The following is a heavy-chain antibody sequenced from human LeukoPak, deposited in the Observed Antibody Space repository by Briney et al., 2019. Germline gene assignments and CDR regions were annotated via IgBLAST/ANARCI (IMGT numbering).Heavy chain of an antibody. V-gene: IGHV1-2*02. CDR3: ARSSSSWYGALYYYYYYYMDV. D-gene: IGHD6-13*01. CDR1: GYTFTGYY. Sequence: ASVKVSCKASGYTFTGYYLHWVRQAPGQGLEWMGWINPNSGGTNYAQKFQGRVTMTRDTSISTAYMELSRLRSDDTAVYYCARSSSSWYGALYYYYYYYMDVWGKGTTVTISS. CDR2: INPNSGGT. J-gene: IGHJ6*03.